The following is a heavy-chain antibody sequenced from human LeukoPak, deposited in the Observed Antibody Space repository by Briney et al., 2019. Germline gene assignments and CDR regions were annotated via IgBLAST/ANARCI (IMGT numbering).Heavy chain of an antibody. V-gene: IGHV3-7*03. CDR3: ARGGYSRDY. J-gene: IGHJ4*02. D-gene: IGHD6-13*01. CDR1: GFTFTSYW. Sequence: GGSLRLSCAASGFTFTSYWTSWVRQAPGKGLEWVANIKQDGSEKYYVDSVKGRFTISRDNAKNSLYLQMNSLRAEDTAIYYCARGGYSRDYWGQGTLVTVSS. CDR2: IKQDGSEK.